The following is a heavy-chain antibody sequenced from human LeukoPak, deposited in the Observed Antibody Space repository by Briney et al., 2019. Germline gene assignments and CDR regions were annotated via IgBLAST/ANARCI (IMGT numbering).Heavy chain of an antibody. CDR3: ASRAVADDYFGY. CDR1: GFTYSSYG. D-gene: IGHD6-19*01. V-gene: IGHV3-23*01. J-gene: IGHJ4*02. Sequence: PGGALRLPCAASGFTYSSYGMSGVRQAPGKGLEWVSSIGGSGVSIYYAESVKGRFTISRDNSKNTLYLQMNSLRPEDRAGYYCASRAVADDYFGYWGQGTLVTVSP. CDR2: IGGSGVSI.